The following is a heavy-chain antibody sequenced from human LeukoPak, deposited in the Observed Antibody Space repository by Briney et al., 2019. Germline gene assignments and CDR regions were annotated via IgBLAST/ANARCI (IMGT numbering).Heavy chain of an antibody. CDR1: GFTFDDYA. CDR2: IRYDGSNK. J-gene: IGHJ4*02. CDR3: AKDSGYSYGPTRDGGDY. D-gene: IGHD5-18*01. V-gene: IGHV3-30*02. Sequence: GGSLRLSCAASGFTFDDYAMHWVRQVPGKGLEWVAFIRYDGSNKYYADSVKGRFTISRDNSKNTLYLQMNSLRAEDTAVYYCAKDSGYSYGPTRDGGDYWGQGTLVTVSS.